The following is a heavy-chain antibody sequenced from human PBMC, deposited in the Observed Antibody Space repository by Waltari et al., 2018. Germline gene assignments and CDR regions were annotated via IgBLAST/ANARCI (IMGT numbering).Heavy chain of an antibody. CDR2: IRSKAYGGTT. CDR1: GFTFGDYA. D-gene: IGHD6-13*01. V-gene: IGHV3-49*03. CDR3: TRDPIAAAVPSFDY. Sequence: EVQLVESGGGLVQPGRSLRLSCTASGFTFGDYAMSWFRQAPGKGLEWVGFIRSKAYGGTTEYASSVKGRFTISREDSKSIAYLQMNSLKTEDTAVYYCTRDPIAAAVPSFDYWGQGTLVTVSS. J-gene: IGHJ4*02.